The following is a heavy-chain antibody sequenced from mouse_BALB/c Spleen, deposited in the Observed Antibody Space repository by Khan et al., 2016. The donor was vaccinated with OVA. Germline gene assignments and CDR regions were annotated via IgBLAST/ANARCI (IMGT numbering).Heavy chain of an antibody. Sequence: QIQLVQSGPELKKPGETVKISCKASGYTFTDYVMNWVKQAPGKGLRWMGWINTYTGEPTYADDFKGRFAFSLETSASTAYLQLNNLKNEDTATYFWARFHGGYWGQGTTLTVSS. J-gene: IGHJ2*01. CDR2: INTYTGEP. CDR1: GYTFTDYV. CDR3: ARFHGGY. V-gene: IGHV9-3-1*01.